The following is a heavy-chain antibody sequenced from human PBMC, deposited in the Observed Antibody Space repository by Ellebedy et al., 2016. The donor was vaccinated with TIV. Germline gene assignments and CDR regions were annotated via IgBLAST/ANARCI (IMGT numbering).Heavy chain of an antibody. CDR1: GFTFNSYS. V-gene: IGHV3-48*01. CDR3: ARDAMIWIFDS. D-gene: IGHD3-22*01. Sequence: GESLKISCAASGFTFNSYSMNCVRQAPGKGLEWISYISKSDTTYYADSVRGRFTISRDNAKRSLYLQMNSLRLEDTAVYYCARDAMIWIFDSWGQGTLVTVSS. J-gene: IGHJ4*02. CDR2: ISKSDTT.